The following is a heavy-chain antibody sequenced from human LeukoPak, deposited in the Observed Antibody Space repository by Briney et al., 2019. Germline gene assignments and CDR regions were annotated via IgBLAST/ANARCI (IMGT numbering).Heavy chain of an antibody. J-gene: IGHJ4*02. CDR3: ARVDTAMVIDY. CDR2: IIPIFGTA. CDR1: GGTFSSYA. Sequence: GSSVKDSCKASGGTFSSYAISWVRQAPGQGLEWMGRIIPIFGTANYAQKFQGRVTITTDESTSTAYMELSSLRSEDTAVYYCARVDTAMVIDYWGQGTLVTVSS. D-gene: IGHD5-18*01. V-gene: IGHV1-69*05.